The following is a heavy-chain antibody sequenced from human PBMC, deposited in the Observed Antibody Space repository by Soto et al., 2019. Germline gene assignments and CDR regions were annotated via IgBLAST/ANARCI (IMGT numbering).Heavy chain of an antibody. CDR3: ARVPTIFGVNYYGMDV. Sequence: ASVKVSCKASGYTFTSYGISWVRQAPGQGLEWMGWISAYNGNTNYAQRLQGRVTMTTDTSTSTAYMELRSLRSDDTAVYYCARVPTIFGVNYYGMDVWGQGTTVT. D-gene: IGHD3-3*01. CDR2: ISAYNGNT. V-gene: IGHV1-18*01. CDR1: GYTFTSYG. J-gene: IGHJ6*02.